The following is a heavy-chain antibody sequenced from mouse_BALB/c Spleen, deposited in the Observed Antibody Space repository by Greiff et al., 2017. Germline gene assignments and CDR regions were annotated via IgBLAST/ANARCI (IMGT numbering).Heavy chain of an antibody. CDR3: ARAYIYDGYSRFDY. CDR1: GFTFSDFY. J-gene: IGHJ3*01. V-gene: IGHV7-1*02. Sequence: EVKLVESGGGLVQPGGSLRFSCATSGFTFSDFYMEWVRQPPGKRLEWIAASRNKANDYTTEYSASVKGRFIVSRDTTKSFLYLQMNALRAADTAIYYCARAYIYDGYSRFDYWGQGTPVTVSA. CDR2: SRNKANDYTT. D-gene: IGHD2-3*01.